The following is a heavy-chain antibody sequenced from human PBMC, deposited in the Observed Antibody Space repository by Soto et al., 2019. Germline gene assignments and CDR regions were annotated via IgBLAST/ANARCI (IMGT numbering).Heavy chain of an antibody. D-gene: IGHD3-3*02. Sequence: QVQLVQSGAEVKKPGSSVKVSCKTSGGTFNSYIITWVRQAPGQGLERMGGIIPIFGSADYAQKLQGRVTITADESTSTAYMELSSLRSEDTAVYYCARAFASNKYYFDSWGQGTQVTVSS. V-gene: IGHV1-69*01. CDR2: IIPIFGSA. CDR1: GGTFNSYI. CDR3: ARAFASNKYYFDS. J-gene: IGHJ4*02.